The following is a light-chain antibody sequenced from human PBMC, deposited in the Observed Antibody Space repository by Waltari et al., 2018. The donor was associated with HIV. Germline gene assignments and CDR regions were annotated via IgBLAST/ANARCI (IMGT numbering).Light chain of an antibody. CDR1: SGIRGCAYR. CDR2: YKSDSDK. Sequence: QAVLTQPSSLSASPGASASLTCPLRSGIRGCAYRINWYKQEPGSPPQYPLRYKSDSDKQQGSGVPSRFSGSKDASANAGILLISGLQSEYEADYYCMIWHSSAGVFGGGTKLTVL. J-gene: IGLJ3*02. V-gene: IGLV5-45*02. CDR3: MIWHSSAGV.